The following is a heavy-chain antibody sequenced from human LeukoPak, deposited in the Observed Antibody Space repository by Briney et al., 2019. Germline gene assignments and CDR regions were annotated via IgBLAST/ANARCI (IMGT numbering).Heavy chain of an antibody. V-gene: IGHV1-69*13. CDR3: ARLVPSIAAADQGRYWFDP. Sequence: SVKVSCKASGGTFSSYAISWVRQATGQGLEWMGGIIPIFGTANYAQKFQGRVTITADESASTAYMELSSLRSEDTAVYYCARLVPSIAAADQGRYWFDPWGQGTLVTVSS. J-gene: IGHJ5*02. D-gene: IGHD6-13*01. CDR2: IIPIFGTA. CDR1: GGTFSSYA.